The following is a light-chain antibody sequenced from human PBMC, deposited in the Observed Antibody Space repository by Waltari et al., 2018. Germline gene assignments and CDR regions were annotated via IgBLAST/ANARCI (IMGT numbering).Light chain of an antibody. CDR2: WSS. V-gene: IGKV4-1*01. J-gene: IGKJ2*03. Sequence: PSPDSLAVSLGERATINCKSSQNVFHSPHNKDHFAWYQQKPGQPPKLLIYWSSTREYGVVDRCSGGGAAAAFTPLISGLQAEDVAAYFCRQYYNPLMHSFGQGTKVEIK. CDR1: QNVFHSPHNKDH. CDR3: RQYYNPLMHS.